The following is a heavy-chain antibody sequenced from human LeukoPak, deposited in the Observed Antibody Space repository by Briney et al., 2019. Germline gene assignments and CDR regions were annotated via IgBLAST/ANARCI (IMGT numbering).Heavy chain of an antibody. CDR1: GFTFSSYA. V-gene: IGHV3-23*01. CDR2: ISGSGGST. J-gene: IGHJ6*03. Sequence: PGGSPRLSCAASGFTFSSYAMSWVRQAPGKGLEWVSAISGSGGSTYYADSVKGRFTISRDNSKNTLYLQMNSLRAEDTAVYYCAKAADYGDYVGDSDYYYYYMDVWGKGTTVTVSS. CDR3: AKAADYGDYVGDSDYYYYYMDV. D-gene: IGHD4-17*01.